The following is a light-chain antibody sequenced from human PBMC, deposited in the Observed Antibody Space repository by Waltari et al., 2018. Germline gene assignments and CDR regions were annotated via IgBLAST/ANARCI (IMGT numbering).Light chain of an antibody. CDR1: SSDVGGYNY. J-gene: IGLJ1*01. CDR2: DVN. V-gene: IGLV2-14*01. CDR3: GSYTSSTTPYV. Sequence: QSALTQPASVSGSPGQSITISCTGTSSDVGGYNYVTWYQQHPGKAPNVMIYDVNNRTSGVSSRCSGSKSGKTASLTISGLQAEDEADYYCGSYTSSTTPYVFGTGTKVTVL.